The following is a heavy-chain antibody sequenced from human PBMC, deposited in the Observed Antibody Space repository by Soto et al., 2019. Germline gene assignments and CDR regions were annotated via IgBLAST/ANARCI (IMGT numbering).Heavy chain of an antibody. Sequence: SETLSLTCTVSGGSVSSGSYYWTWIRQPPGKGLEWVGYIYYSGSTNYNPSLKSRVTISVDTSKTQFSLKLSSVTAADTAVYYCARDVGGVTTPYFDYWGQGTLVTVSS. V-gene: IGHV4-61*01. D-gene: IGHD4-4*01. J-gene: IGHJ4*02. CDR1: GGSVSSGSYY. CDR3: ARDVGGVTTPYFDY. CDR2: IYYSGST.